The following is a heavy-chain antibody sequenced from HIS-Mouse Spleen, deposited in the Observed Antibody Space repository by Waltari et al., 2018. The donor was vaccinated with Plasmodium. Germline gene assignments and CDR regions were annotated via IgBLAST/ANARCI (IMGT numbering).Heavy chain of an antibody. CDR2: IKKDGSEK. V-gene: IGHV3-7*01. D-gene: IGHD6-13*01. Sequence: EVQLVESGGGLVQPGGSLRLSCAASGFTFSSYWMSWVRQAPGKGLEWWSNIKKDGSEKYYVDSVKGRFTISRDNAKNSLYLQMNSLRAEDTAVYYCASSWYWYFDLWGRGTLVTVSS. J-gene: IGHJ2*01. CDR3: ASSWYWYFDL. CDR1: GFTFSSYW.